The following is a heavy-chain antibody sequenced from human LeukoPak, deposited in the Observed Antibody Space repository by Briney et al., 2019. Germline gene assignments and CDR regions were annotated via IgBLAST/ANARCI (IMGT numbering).Heavy chain of an antibody. CDR1: GFTFSSYG. D-gene: IGHD2-21*02. CDR2: ISYDGSNK. V-gene: IGHV3-30*03. Sequence: GSLRLSCAASGFTFSSYGMHWVRQAPGKGLEWVAVISYDGSNKYYADSVKGRFTISRDNSKNTLYLQMNSLRAEDTAVYYCARARGGDSLFDYWGQGTLGTVSS. J-gene: IGHJ4*02. CDR3: ARARGGDSLFDY.